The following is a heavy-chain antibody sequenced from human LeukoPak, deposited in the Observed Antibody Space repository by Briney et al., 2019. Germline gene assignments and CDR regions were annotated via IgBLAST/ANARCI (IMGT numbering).Heavy chain of an antibody. V-gene: IGHV4-59*01. CDR1: GGSISSYY. CDR2: IYYSGST. D-gene: IGHD3-10*01. J-gene: IGHJ5*02. Sequence: SETLSLTCTVSGGSISSYYWSWIRQPPGKGLEWIGYIYYSGSTNYNPSLKSRVTISVDTSKNQFSLKLSSVTAADTAVYYCARATMVRGVIGWFDPWGQGTLVTVSS. CDR3: ARATMVRGVIGWFDP.